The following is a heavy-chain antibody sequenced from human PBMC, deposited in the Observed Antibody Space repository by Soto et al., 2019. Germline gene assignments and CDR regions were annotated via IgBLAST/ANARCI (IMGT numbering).Heavy chain of an antibody. V-gene: IGHV4-31*03. J-gene: IGHJ5*02. CDR1: GGSISSVTYY. CDR2: ISYSGST. Sequence: PSETLSLTCTVSGGSISSVTYYWSWIRQHPGKGLEWIGYISYSGSTYYNPSLKSRVTISVDTSKNQFSLKLISVTAADTALYYCARTLRRSTNWFDPWGQGTLVTVSS. D-gene: IGHD3-3*01. CDR3: ARTLRRSTNWFDP.